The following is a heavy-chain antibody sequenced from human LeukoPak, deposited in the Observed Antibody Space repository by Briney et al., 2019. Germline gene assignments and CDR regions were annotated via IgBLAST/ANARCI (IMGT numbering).Heavy chain of an antibody. V-gene: IGHV5-51*01. J-gene: IGHJ4*02. CDR1: GYSFTSYW. CDR3: ARRERYCSSISCYGVDY. D-gene: IGHD2-2*01. Sequence: PGESLKISCKGSGYSFTSYWIGWVRQMPGKGLEWMGIIYPSDSDTRYSPSFQGQVTISADKSISTAYLQWSSLKASDTAMYYCARRERYCSSISCYGVDYWGQGTLVTVSS. CDR2: IYPSDSDT.